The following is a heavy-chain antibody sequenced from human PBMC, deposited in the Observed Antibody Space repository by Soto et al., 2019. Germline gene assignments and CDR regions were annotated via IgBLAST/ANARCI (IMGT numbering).Heavy chain of an antibody. CDR2: IKPDGSET. V-gene: IGHV3-7*01. J-gene: IGHJ4*02. CDR1: GFIFNNYW. D-gene: IGHD3-16*01. Sequence: EVQLVESGGGLVQPGGSLRLSCAASGFIFNNYWMSWVRQAPGKGLEWVASIKPDGSETFYVDSVKGRFTISRDNPKNSLYLQMNTLRAEDTAVFYCVRDGAPGKCGAYSCRKSDYWGQGTLVTVSS. CDR3: VRDGAPGKCGAYSCRKSDY.